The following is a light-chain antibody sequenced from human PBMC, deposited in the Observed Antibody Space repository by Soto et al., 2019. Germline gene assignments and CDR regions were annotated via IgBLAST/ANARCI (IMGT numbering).Light chain of an antibody. V-gene: IGKV1-8*01. J-gene: IGKJ1*01. Sequence: IRMTQSPSSLSASTGDRVTITCRASQDIRGYLAWYQQKPGKAPKLLVYSASTLQSGVPSTFSCTGSGTDFTLTLSYLQSEDFATYYCQQYYSYPRTFGQWTKVAIK. CDR1: QDIRGY. CDR3: QQYYSYPRT. CDR2: SAS.